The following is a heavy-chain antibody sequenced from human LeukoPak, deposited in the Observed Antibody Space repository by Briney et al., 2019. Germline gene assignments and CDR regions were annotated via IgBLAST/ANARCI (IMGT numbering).Heavy chain of an antibody. CDR3: ATPYGRVGADDAFDI. Sequence: GASVKVSCKASGYTFTELSMHWVRQARGQGLEWMGCFDLEGGDTIYAQKFQGRVTMTEDTSTDTAYMELSSLRSEDTAVYYCATPYGRVGADDAFDIWGQGTMVTVSS. V-gene: IGHV1-24*01. CDR1: GYTFTELS. D-gene: IGHD1-26*01. CDR2: FDLEGGDT. J-gene: IGHJ3*02.